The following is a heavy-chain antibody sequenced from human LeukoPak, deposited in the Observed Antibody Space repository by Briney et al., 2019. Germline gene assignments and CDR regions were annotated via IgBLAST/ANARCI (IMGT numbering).Heavy chain of an antibody. CDR1: GCTFSSYS. D-gene: IGHD3-16*02. Sequence: GGSLRLSCAASGCTFSSYSMNWVRQAPGKGLEWVSSISSSSSYIYYPDSVKGRFTISRDNAKNSLYLQMNGLRAEDTAVYYCAFGGVIVGVAYYGMDVWGQGTTVTVSS. CDR3: AFGGVIVGVAYYGMDV. J-gene: IGHJ6*02. V-gene: IGHV3-21*01. CDR2: ISSSSSYI.